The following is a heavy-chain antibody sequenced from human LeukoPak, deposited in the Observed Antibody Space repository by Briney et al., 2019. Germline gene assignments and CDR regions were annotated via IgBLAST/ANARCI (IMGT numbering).Heavy chain of an antibody. CDR2: IYYSGST. CDR1: GGSISSYY. V-gene: IGHV4-59*12. J-gene: IGHJ3*02. CDR3: ARAPYSSGYIGGDAFDI. Sequence: SETLSLTCTVSGGSISSYYWSWIRQPPGKGLEWIGYIYYSGSTNYNPSLKSRVTISVDTSKNQFSLKLSSVTAADTAVYYCARAPYSSGYIGGDAFDIWGQGTMVTVSS. D-gene: IGHD6-19*01.